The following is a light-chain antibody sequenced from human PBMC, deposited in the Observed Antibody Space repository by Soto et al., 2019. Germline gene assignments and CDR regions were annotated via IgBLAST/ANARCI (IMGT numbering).Light chain of an antibody. CDR1: SGSVSTSYY. Sequence: QTVVTQEPSFSVSPGGTVTLTCGLSSGSVSTSYYPSWYQQTPGQAPRTLIYSTNTRSSGVPDRFSGSILGNKAALTITGAQADDESDYYCVLYIGSGILFGGGNKVTVL. J-gene: IGLJ2*01. CDR2: STN. CDR3: VLYIGSGIL. V-gene: IGLV8-61*01.